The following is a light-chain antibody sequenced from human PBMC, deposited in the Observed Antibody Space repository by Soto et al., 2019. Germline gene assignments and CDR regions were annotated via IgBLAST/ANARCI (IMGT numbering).Light chain of an antibody. CDR3: TSYTSSSTMV. CDR2: EVS. CDR1: SSDVGGYNY. J-gene: IGLJ2*01. V-gene: IGLV2-14*01. Sequence: QSALTQPASVSGSPGQSITISCTGTSSDVGGYNYVSWYQQHPDKAPKLMIYEVSNRPSGVSNRFSGSKSGNTASLTISGLEAEDEADYYSTSYTSSSTMVFGGGTKVTVL.